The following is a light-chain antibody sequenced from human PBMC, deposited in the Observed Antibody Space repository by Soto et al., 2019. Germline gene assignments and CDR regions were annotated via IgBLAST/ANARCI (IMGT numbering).Light chain of an antibody. Sequence: EIQMNQSPSSLSTSVGDRVTITCRASQSISTFLNWYQQKPGKAPKLLISTASSLQSGVPSTFSGSGSGTDFTLTIRSLQPEDSATYYCQQSYSSPRTFGHGTKVEIK. CDR2: TAS. V-gene: IGKV1-39*01. J-gene: IGKJ1*01. CDR3: QQSYSSPRT. CDR1: QSISTF.